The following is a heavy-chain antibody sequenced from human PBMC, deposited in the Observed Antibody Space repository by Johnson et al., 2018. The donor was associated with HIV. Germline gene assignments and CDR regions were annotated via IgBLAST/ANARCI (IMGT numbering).Heavy chain of an antibody. Sequence: VQLVESGGGLVKPGGSLRLSCAASGFTFSNAWMSWVRQAPGKGLEWVGRIKSKTDGGTTDYAAPVKGRFTISRDDSKNTLYLEMNSLKTEDTAVYYCTTDGGELLHFRAKTPGAFDSWGQGTMVTVSS. CDR3: TTDGGELLHFRAKTPGAFDS. D-gene: IGHD1-26*01. CDR2: IKSKTDGGTT. CDR1: GFTFSNAW. J-gene: IGHJ3*02. V-gene: IGHV3-15*01.